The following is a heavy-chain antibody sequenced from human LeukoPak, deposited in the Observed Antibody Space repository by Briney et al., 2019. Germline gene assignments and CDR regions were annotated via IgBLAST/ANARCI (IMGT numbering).Heavy chain of an antibody. Sequence: PGGSLRLSCAASGFTFSNYWMTWVRQAPGKGLEWVANIKEDGSEKYYVDSVKGRFTIFRDDAKNSLYLEINSLRVEDTAVYYCVRGWFLSVWSYHWDVWGQGTTVTVSS. CDR2: IKEDGSEK. J-gene: IGHJ6*02. CDR3: VRGWFLSVWSYHWDV. V-gene: IGHV3-7*01. D-gene: IGHD3-10*01. CDR1: GFTFSNYW.